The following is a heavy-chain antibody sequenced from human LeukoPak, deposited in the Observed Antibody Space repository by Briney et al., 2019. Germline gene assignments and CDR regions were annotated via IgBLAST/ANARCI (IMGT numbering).Heavy chain of an antibody. CDR3: APRGIAAAGDFDY. CDR1: GYIFTDYY. V-gene: IGHV1/OR15-1*04. D-gene: IGHD6-13*01. CDR2: INPNSGGT. Sequence: GASVTVSCKASGYIFTDYYMHWVRQAPGQELGGMGRINPNSGGTNYAQKLQGRVTITADNSTSTAYMELSSLRSEDTAVYYCAPRGIAAAGDFDYWGQGTLVTVSS. J-gene: IGHJ4*02.